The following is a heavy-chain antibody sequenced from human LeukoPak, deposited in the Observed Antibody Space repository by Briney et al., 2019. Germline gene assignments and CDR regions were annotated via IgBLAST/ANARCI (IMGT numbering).Heavy chain of an antibody. J-gene: IGHJ4*02. D-gene: IGHD3-10*01. CDR1: GYTFTGYY. CDR2: INPNSGGT. CDR3: ARDRGALRYYGSGSLDY. V-gene: IGHV1-2*02. Sequence: ASVKVSCKASGYTFTGYYMHWVRQAPGQGLEWMGWINPNSGGTNYAQMFQGRVTMTRDTSISTAYMELSRLRSDDTAVYYCARDRGALRYYGSGSLDYWGQGTLVTVSS.